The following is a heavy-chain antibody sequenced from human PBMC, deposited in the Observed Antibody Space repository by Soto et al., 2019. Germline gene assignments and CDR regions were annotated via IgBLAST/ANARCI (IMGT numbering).Heavy chain of an antibody. CDR2: IYHSGST. J-gene: IGHJ4*02. CDR1: GGSISSSNW. D-gene: IGHD6-19*01. V-gene: IGHV4-4*02. CDR3: ARDGGWNFFDY. Sequence: SETLSLTCAVSGGSISSSNWWSWVRQPPGKGLEWIGEIYHSGSTNYNPSLKSRVTISVDESKNQFFLKLSSVTAADTAVYYCARDGGWNFFDYCGQGTLVTVYS.